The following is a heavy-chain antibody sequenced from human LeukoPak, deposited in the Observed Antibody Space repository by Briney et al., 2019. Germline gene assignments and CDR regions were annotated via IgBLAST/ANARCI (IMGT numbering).Heavy chain of an antibody. Sequence: TGGSLRLSCAASGFTFSTYWIHWVRQAPGKGLVWVSHINGDGSSTSYADSVKGRFAISRNNAKNTLYLQVNSLRAEDTAVYYCARTMTGAFFDYWGQGALVTVSS. J-gene: IGHJ4*02. V-gene: IGHV3-74*01. CDR2: INGDGSST. D-gene: IGHD3-9*01. CDR3: ARTMTGAFFDY. CDR1: GFTFSTYW.